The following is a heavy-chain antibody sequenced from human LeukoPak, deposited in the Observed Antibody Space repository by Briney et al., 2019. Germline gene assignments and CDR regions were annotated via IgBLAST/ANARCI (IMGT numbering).Heavy chain of an antibody. V-gene: IGHV1-18*01. CDR2: ISAYNGNT. D-gene: IGHD2-21*02. Sequence: GASVKVSCKASGGTFSSYAISWVRQAPGQGLEWMGWISAYNGNTNYAQKLQGRVTMTTDTSTSTAYMELRSLRSDDTAVYYCARSDIVVVTAPSYYYYMDVWGKGTTVTISS. J-gene: IGHJ6*03. CDR3: ARSDIVVVTAPSYYYYMDV. CDR1: GGTFSSYA.